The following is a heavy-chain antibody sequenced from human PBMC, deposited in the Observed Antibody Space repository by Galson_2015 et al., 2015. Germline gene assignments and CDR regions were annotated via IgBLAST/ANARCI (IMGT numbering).Heavy chain of an antibody. CDR3: TRRNLHASWTSRWSVP. CDR2: VSAYNGVT. V-gene: IGHV1-18*04. Sequence: SVKVSCKASGYTFSTYGISWVRQAPGQGLEWMGWVSAYNGVTNYAQKLQGRVTMSTDTSTGAAYMELMSLRSDDTAVYYFTRRNLHASWTSRWSVPGRQGTPFPVSS. D-gene: IGHD3/OR15-3a*01. CDR1: GYTFSTYG. J-gene: IGHJ5*02.